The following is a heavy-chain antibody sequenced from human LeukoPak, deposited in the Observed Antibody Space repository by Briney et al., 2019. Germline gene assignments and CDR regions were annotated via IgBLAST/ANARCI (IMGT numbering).Heavy chain of an antibody. J-gene: IGHJ4*02. CDR2: MNPNSGNT. D-gene: IGHD2-2*02. CDR1: GYTFTSYD. Sequence: GASVKVSCKASGYTFTSYDINWVRQATGQGLEWMGWMNPNSGNTGYAQKFQGRVTMTRNTSITTAYMELSSLRSEDTAVYYCARWCSSTSRYKNNFDYWGQGTLVTVSS. V-gene: IGHV1-8*01. CDR3: ARWCSSTSRYKNNFDY.